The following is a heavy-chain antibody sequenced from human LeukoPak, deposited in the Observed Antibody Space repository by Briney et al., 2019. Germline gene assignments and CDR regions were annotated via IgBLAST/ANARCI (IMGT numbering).Heavy chain of an antibody. CDR2: ISYDGSIK. CDR3: AKGELGYYDFWSGYYEEGGTYDY. D-gene: IGHD3-3*01. J-gene: IGHJ4*02. Sequence: GGSLRLSCAASGFTFSTFGMHWVRQAPGKGLDWVALISYDGSIKYYADSVKGRFTISRDNSKNTLYPQMNSLRAEDTAVYYCAKGELGYYDFWSGYYEEGGTYDYWGQGTLVTVSS. V-gene: IGHV3-30*18. CDR1: GFTFSTFG.